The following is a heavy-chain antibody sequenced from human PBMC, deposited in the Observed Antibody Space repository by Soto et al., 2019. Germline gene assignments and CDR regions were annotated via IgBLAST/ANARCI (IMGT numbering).Heavy chain of an antibody. D-gene: IGHD6-13*01. CDR2: ISGSCGST. J-gene: IGHJ5*02. V-gene: IGHV3-23*01. CDR3: ARDGLLRIAAAFRCDP. CDR1: VFTFSSFA. Sequence: GSLRLSCPASVFTFSSFAMCWVRLPPTTGLDWISIISGSCGSTSSPASVKGRFTNSRDNSRNTLYLQMSSLRAEDTDLYFCARDGLLRIAAAFRCDPWGQGTLVTVSS.